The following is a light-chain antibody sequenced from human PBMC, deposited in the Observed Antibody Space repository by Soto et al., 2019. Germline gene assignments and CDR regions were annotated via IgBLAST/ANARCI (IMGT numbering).Light chain of an antibody. J-gene: IGLJ2*01. CDR1: TSNIGSNY. CDR2: RAD. CDR3: AAWDDTRSGLV. V-gene: IGLV1-47*01. Sequence: QSVLTQPPSASGTPGQTVTISCSGRTSNIGSNYVYWYQQLPGTAPRLLMYRADQRPSGVPDRFSGSKSGTSASLAISGLRSEDEADYYCAAWDDTRSGLVFGGGTKLTVL.